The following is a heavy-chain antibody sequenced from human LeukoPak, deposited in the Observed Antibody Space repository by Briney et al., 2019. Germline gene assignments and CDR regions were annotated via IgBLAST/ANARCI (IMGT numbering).Heavy chain of an antibody. J-gene: IGHJ4*02. V-gene: IGHV3-30-3*01. Sequence: GGSLRLSCAASGFTFRNYVIHWVRQAPGKGLEWVAVTSSDLNVKLYADSVKGRFTISRDNSRSTLYLQMNSLRPEDTAIYYCAREGYYGSGSPPSLYIDYWGQGTLVTVSS. D-gene: IGHD3-10*01. CDR3: AREGYYGSGSPPSLYIDY. CDR1: GFTFRNYV. CDR2: TSSDLNVK.